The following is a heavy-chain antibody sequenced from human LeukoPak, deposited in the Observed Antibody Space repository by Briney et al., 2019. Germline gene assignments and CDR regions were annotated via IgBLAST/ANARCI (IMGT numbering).Heavy chain of an antibody. CDR1: GYSFTSYW. V-gene: IGHV5-51*01. J-gene: IGHJ6*02. CDR2: IYPGDSDT. CDR3: ARQYYDFWSGYYTGSYGMDV. Sequence: GESLKISCKGSGYSFTSYWIGWVRQMPGKGLEWMGIIYPGDSDTRYSPSFQGQVTISADKSLSTAYLQWSSLKASDTAMYYCARQYYDFWSGYYTGSYGMDVWGQGTTVTVSS. D-gene: IGHD3-3*01.